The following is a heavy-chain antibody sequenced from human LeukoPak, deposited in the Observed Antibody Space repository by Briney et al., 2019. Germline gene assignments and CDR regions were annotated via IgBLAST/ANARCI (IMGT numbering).Heavy chain of an antibody. CDR3: ARHRTTGVVPNYFDY. CDR2: IYYSGNT. D-gene: IGHD2-8*01. J-gene: IGHJ4*02. Sequence: PSETLSLTCTVSGGSISSYYWSWIRQPPGKGLEWIGYIYYSGNTNYSPSLKSRVTISVDASKNQFSLNLRSVIAADTAAYYCARHRTTGVVPNYFDYWGQGTLVTVSP. V-gene: IGHV4-59*08. CDR1: GGSISSYY.